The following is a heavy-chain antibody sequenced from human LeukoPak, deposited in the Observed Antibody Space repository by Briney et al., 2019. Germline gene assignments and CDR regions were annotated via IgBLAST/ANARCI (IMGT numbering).Heavy chain of an antibody. CDR3: ARSGYTRRFIDY. J-gene: IGHJ4*02. CDR2: INHSGST. CDR1: GGSFSDHY. V-gene: IGHV4-34*01. Sequence: PSETLSLTCGVYGGSFSDHYWKWIRQLPGKGLEWIGEINHSGSTNYNPSLKSRVIMSVDTPKNQFSLKLSSVTAADTAVYYCARSGYTRRFIDYWGQGTLVTASS. D-gene: IGHD5-24*01.